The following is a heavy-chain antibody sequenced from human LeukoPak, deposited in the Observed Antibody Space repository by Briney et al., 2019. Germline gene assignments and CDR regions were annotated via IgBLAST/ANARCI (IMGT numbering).Heavy chain of an antibody. CDR2: IYYSGST. J-gene: IGHJ4*02. CDR3: ARHLGYSSRGVDY. D-gene: IGHD6-13*01. CDR1: GGSISSGGYY. V-gene: IGHV4-31*03. Sequence: SETLSLTCTVSGGSISSGGYYWSWIRQHPGKGLEWIGYIYYSGSTYYNPSLKSRVTISVDTSKNQFSLKLSSVTAADTAVYYCARHLGYSSRGVDYWGQGTLVTVSS.